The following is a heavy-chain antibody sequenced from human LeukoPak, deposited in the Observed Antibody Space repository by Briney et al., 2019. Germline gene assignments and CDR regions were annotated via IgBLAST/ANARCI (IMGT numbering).Heavy chain of an antibody. CDR1: GGSISSGGYY. J-gene: IGHJ6*02. CDR2: IYHSGST. V-gene: IGHV4-61*08. CDR3: ARADGSGSYALYYYYGMDV. Sequence: PSETLSLTCTVSGGSISSGGYYWSWIRQPPGKGLEWIGYIYHSGSTNYNPSLKSRVTISVDTSKNQFSLKLSSVTAADTAVYYCARADGSGSYALYYYYGMDVWGQGTTVTVSS. D-gene: IGHD3-10*01.